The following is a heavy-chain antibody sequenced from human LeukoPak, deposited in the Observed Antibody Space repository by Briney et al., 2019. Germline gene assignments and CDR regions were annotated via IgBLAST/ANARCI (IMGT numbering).Heavy chain of an antibody. V-gene: IGHV4-59*01. D-gene: IGHD6-13*01. CDR2: IFFTGST. CDR3: ASFSAAAGFGHRVDV. CDR1: GVSISNYY. Sequence: PSETLSLTCSVSGVSISNYYWSWVRQPPGKGLEWIGHIFFTGSTSYNPSLKSRVTLSVDTSKNQFSLKVGPMTAADTAVYYCASFSAAAGFGHRVDVWGPGTTVTVSS. J-gene: IGHJ6*02.